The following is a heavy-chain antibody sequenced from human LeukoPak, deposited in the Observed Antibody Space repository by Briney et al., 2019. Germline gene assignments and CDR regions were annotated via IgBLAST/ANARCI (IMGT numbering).Heavy chain of an antibody. CDR1: GYSFTSYW. Sequence: GESLKISCKGSGYSFTSYWISWVRQMLGKGLEWMGRIDPSDSYTNYSPSFQGHVTISADKSISTVYLQWSSLKASDTAMYYCARRGSDAFDIWGQGTMVTVSS. J-gene: IGHJ3*02. V-gene: IGHV5-10-1*01. D-gene: IGHD2-15*01. CDR3: ARRGSDAFDI. CDR2: IDPSDSYT.